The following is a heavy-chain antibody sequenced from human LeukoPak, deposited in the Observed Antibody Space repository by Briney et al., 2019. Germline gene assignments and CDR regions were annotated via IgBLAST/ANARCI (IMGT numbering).Heavy chain of an antibody. CDR3: ARDSVVAPAAFDY. CDR2: INPNSGGT. Sequence: ASVKVSFKASGYTFTAYYMHWVRQARGQGLECMGGINPNSGGTNYAQEFQGRVTISRDTSISTAYSELSRVRSDDTGVYYCARDSVVAPAAFDYWGQGTLVTVSS. V-gene: IGHV1-2*02. CDR1: GYTFTAYY. D-gene: IGHD2-2*01. J-gene: IGHJ4*02.